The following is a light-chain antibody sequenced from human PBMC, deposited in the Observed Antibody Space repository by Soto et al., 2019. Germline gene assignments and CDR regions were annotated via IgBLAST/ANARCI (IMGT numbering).Light chain of an antibody. CDR2: AVT. CDR1: SSDVGGYDR. Sequence: QSALTQPPSASGSPGQSVTISCTGTSSDVGGYDRVSWFQQHPGKAPKLIIYAVTDRISGVPYRFSGSKSGDTASLTVSGLQAEDDADYYCSSYGGRGDMIFGGGTKLTVL. V-gene: IGLV2-8*01. CDR3: SSYGGRGDMI. J-gene: IGLJ2*01.